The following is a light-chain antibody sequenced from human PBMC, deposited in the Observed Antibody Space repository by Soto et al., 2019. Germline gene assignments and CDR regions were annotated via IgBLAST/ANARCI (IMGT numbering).Light chain of an antibody. J-gene: IGKJ1*01. CDR3: QQSYIAPWT. CDR1: QPVTNY. CDR2: AAS. Sequence: DIRMNQSPASVSASVGDRVTITCRASQPVTNYLSWYQQKPGKAPKLFIYAASRLQSGVPSRFSGGGSGTDFTLTISSRLPEDFATYYCQQSYIAPWTLGQGTKVDI. V-gene: IGKV1-39*01.